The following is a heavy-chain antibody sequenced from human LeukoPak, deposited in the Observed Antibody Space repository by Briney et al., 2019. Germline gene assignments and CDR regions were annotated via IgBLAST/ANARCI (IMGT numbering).Heavy chain of an antibody. CDR1: GGSISSYY. D-gene: IGHD6-19*01. Sequence: SETLSLTCTVSGGSISSYYWSWIRQPPGKGLEWIGYIYYSGSTNYNPSLKSRVTISVDTSKNQFSLKLSSVTAADTAVYYCARAPIIPYSSGWYGGYWGQGTLVTVSS. CDR2: IYYSGST. J-gene: IGHJ4*02. CDR3: ARAPIIPYSSGWYGGY. V-gene: IGHV4-59*12.